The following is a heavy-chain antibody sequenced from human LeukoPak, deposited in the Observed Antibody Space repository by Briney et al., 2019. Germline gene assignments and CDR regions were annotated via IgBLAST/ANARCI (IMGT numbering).Heavy chain of an antibody. D-gene: IGHD3-10*01. J-gene: IGHJ3*02. Sequence: GGSLRLSCAASGFTFSSYSMNWVRQAPGKGLEWVSSISSSSSYIYYADSVKGRFTISRDNAKNSLYLQMNSLRAEDTAVYYCARDGGFGELDAFDIWGQGTMVTVSS. CDR1: GFTFSSYS. V-gene: IGHV3-21*01. CDR2: ISSSSSYI. CDR3: ARDGGFGELDAFDI.